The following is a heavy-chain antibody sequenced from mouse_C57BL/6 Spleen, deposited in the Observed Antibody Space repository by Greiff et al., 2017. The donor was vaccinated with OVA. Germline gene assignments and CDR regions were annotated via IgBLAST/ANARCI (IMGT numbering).Heavy chain of an antibody. Sequence: EVQLQQSGAELVRPGASVKLSCTASGFNIKDDYMHWVKQRPEQGLEWIGWIDPENGDTEYASKFQGKATIPADTSSNTAYLQLSSLTSEDTAVYYCTTYRDYYGSSWFAYWGQGTLVTVSA. J-gene: IGHJ3*01. D-gene: IGHD1-1*01. CDR2: IDPENGDT. V-gene: IGHV14-4*01. CDR3: TTYRDYYGSSWFAY. CDR1: GFNIKDDY.